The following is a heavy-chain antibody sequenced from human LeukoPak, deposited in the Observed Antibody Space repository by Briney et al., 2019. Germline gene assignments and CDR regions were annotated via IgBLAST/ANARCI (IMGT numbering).Heavy chain of an antibody. Sequence: GGSLRLSCAASGFTVSSYYMNWVRQAPGKELEWVSVIYTGGGRYYADSVRGRFTISRDTSKNMVLLQLNSLRVEDTAVYYCARGIDYWGRGTLVTVSS. CDR2: IYTGGGR. V-gene: IGHV3-53*01. CDR1: GFTVSSYY. J-gene: IGHJ4*02. CDR3: ARGIDY.